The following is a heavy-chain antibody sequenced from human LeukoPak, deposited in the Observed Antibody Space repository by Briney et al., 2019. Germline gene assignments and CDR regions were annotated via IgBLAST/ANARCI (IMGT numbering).Heavy chain of an antibody. CDR2: INPNSGGT. J-gene: IGHJ4*02. CDR1: GYTFTGYY. CDR3: ARVGHQPRITGTWALRY. Sequence: ASVKVSCKASGYTFTGYYMHWVRQAPGQGLEWMGLINPNSGGTNYAQKFQGRVTMTRDTSISTAYMELSRLRSDDTAVYYCARVGHQPRITGTWALRYWGQGTLVTVSS. D-gene: IGHD1-7*01. V-gene: IGHV1-2*02.